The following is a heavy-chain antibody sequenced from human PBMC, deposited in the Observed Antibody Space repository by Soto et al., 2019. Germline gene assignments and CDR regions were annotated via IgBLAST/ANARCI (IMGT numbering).Heavy chain of an antibody. J-gene: IGHJ3*02. D-gene: IGHD7-27*01. CDR1: GFTFSSYA. CDR3: AKGGTGGGGAFDI. Sequence: EVQLLESGGGLVQPGGSLRLSCAASGFTFSSYAMSWVRQAPGKGLEWVSAISGSGGSTYYADSVKGRFTISRDNSKNTLYLQINSLRAEDTAVYYCAKGGTGGGGAFDIWGQGTMVTVSS. V-gene: IGHV3-23*01. CDR2: ISGSGGST.